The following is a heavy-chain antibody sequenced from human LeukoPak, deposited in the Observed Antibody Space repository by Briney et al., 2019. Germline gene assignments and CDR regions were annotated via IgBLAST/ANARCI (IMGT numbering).Heavy chain of an antibody. J-gene: IGHJ4*02. D-gene: IGHD5-18*01. CDR1: GYSFTSYW. CDR2: IYPGDSDT. V-gene: IGHV5-51*01. CDR3: ARRRGRGYSYGPIDY. Sequence: GESLKISCKGSGYSFTSYWIGWVRQMPGKGLEWMGIIYPGDSDTRYSPSFQGQVTISADKSISTAYLQWSSLKASDAAMYYCARRRGRGYSYGPIDYWGQGTLVTVSS.